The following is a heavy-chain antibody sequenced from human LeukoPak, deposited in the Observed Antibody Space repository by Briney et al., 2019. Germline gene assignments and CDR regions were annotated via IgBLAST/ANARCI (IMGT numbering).Heavy chain of an antibody. CDR2: IYSSGST. D-gene: IGHD3-10*01. Sequence: SETLSLTCNVSGGSIRGYYWSWIRQPPGKGLEWIGYIYSSGSTNYNPSLKSRVTMSVDTSKNQFSLKLSSVTAADTAVYYCARQGWFGELFGLYYYMDVWGKGTTVTISS. CDR3: ARQGWFGELFGLYYYMDV. J-gene: IGHJ6*03. V-gene: IGHV4-59*08. CDR1: GGSIRGYY.